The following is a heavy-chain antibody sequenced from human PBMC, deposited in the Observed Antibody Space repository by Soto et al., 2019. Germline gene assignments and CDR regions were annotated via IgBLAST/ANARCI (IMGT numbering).Heavy chain of an antibody. CDR2: IDWDDDK. V-gene: IGHV2-70*01. CDR3: ARMSFPYGGNSGSFGY. J-gene: IGHJ4*02. Sequence: SGPTLVNPTQTLTLTCTFSGFSPSTSGMCVSWIRQPPGKALEWLALIDWDDDKYYSTSLKTRLTISKDTSKNQVVLTMTNMDPVDTATYYCARMSFPYGGNSGSFGYWGQGTLVTVSS. D-gene: IGHD4-17*01. CDR1: GFSPSTSGMC.